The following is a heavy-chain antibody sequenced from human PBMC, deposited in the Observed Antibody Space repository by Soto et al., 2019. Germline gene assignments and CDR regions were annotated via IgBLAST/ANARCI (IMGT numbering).Heavy chain of an antibody. Sequence: EVQLLESGGGLVQPGGSLRLSCAASGFTFSSYVMSWVRQAPGKWLEWVSAISGSGGNTYYADSVKGRFTIARDNSKNTLFLQMNSLRAQDTALYFCAKDMVDYYVSSGSLFGPWGQGTLVTVSS. V-gene: IGHV3-23*01. CDR1: GFTFSSYV. CDR2: ISGSGGNT. D-gene: IGHD3-22*01. CDR3: AKDMVDYYVSSGSLFGP. J-gene: IGHJ5*02.